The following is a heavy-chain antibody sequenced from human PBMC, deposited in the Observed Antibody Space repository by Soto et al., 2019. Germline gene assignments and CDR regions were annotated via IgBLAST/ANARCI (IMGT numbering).Heavy chain of an antibody. J-gene: IGHJ2*01. V-gene: IGHV4-4*02. D-gene: IGHD3-16*01. CDR2: IHHSGTT. CDR3: ATGGSYCISTVCRYWYLDL. CDR1: SGSISTNNW. Sequence: QVQLQESGPGLVKPSGTLSLTCAVSSGSISTNNWWSWVRQPPGKGLEWLGEIHHSGTTNYNPSLQSRMTMSVNKSKHKFSLKLIPGTAADTAVYYCATGGSYCISTVCRYWYLDLWGRGTLVSVSS.